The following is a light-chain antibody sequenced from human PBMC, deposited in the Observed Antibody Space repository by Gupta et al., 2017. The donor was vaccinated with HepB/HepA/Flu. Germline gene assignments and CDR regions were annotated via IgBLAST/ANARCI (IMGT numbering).Light chain of an antibody. CDR1: QSISSW. CDR3: QQDNSYWT. J-gene: IGKJ1*01. V-gene: IGKV1-5*03. CDR2: KAS. Sequence: DIQMTQSPSTLSASVGDRVTITCRASQSISSWLAWYQQKPGKAPKLLIYKASSLESGVPSRFSGSGSGXEFTLTXSSLQNDDFANYYCQQDNSYWTFGXGTKVEIK.